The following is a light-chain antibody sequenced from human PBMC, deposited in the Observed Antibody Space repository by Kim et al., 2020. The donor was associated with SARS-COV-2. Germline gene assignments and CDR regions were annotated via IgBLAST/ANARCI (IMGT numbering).Light chain of an antibody. Sequence: LAPGKSAPVSRRDSQTVTSNSLAWYQQRPGQAPRVLISATSSRAVGIPDRFGGSGSGTDFTLTISRVEPEDFAVYYCQQFASSPYTFGQGTKLEI. CDR3: QQFASSPYT. V-gene: IGKV3-20*01. CDR2: ATS. CDR1: QTVTSNS. J-gene: IGKJ2*01.